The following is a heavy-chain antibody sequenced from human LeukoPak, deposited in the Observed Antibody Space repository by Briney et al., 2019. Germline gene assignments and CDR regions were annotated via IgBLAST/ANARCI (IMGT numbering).Heavy chain of an antibody. CDR3: ARDLGYSYGRDYYYYGMDV. V-gene: IGHV3-11*06. CDR1: GFTFSDYY. D-gene: IGHD5-18*01. Sequence: GGSLRLSCAASGFTFSDYYMSWIRHAPGKGLEWVSYISSSSSYTNYADSVKGRFTISRDNAKNSLYLQMNSLRAEDTAVYYCARDLGYSYGRDYYYYGMDVWGQGTTVTVSS. CDR2: ISSSSSYT. J-gene: IGHJ6*02.